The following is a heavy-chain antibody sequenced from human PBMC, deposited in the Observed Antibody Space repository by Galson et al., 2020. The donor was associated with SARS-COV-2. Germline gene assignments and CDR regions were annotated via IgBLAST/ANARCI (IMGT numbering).Heavy chain of an antibody. Sequence: GGSLRLSCAASGFNFNNYGMHWVRQAPGKGLEWVAVISYEGSIKYYADSLRGRFTISRDNSRNTLYLQMNSLMPEDTAVYYCAKCQEIFWRGEGGASDYWGQGTLVSVSS. CDR2: ISYEGSIK. CDR1: GFNFNNYG. V-gene: IGHV3-30*18. CDR3: AKCQEIFWRGEGGASDY. D-gene: IGHD3-10*01. J-gene: IGHJ4*02.